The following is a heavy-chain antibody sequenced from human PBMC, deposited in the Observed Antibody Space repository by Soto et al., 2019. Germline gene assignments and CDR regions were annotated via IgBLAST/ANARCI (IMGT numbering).Heavy chain of an antibody. D-gene: IGHD3-16*01. Sequence: QVQLVQSGPEVKKTGSSMKVSCKASGGPFRGYGLNWVRQAPGQGLEWIGGIIPNFGAPNYAQKFQGRVSITEDEVTTTIYMKLKGLRSEDTAVYYCATPARDFYGPFYQHSGLDVWGQGTRLTVSS. V-gene: IGHV1-69*01. J-gene: IGHJ6*02. CDR2: IIPNFGAP. CDR3: ATPARDFYGPFYQHSGLDV. CDR1: GGPFRGYG.